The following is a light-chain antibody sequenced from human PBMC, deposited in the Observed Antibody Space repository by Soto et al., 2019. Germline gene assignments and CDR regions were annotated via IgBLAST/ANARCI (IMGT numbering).Light chain of an antibody. CDR1: QDISRW. Sequence: DIQMTQSPSTLSASVRDRVTITCRASQDISRWLAWYQQKPGKAPVLLIYDASRLAGGVPSRFSGSESGTEFTLSISSLQPEDFATYYCQQSYSGPLTFGGGTKVDIK. V-gene: IGKV1-5*01. J-gene: IGKJ4*01. CDR2: DAS. CDR3: QQSYSGPLT.